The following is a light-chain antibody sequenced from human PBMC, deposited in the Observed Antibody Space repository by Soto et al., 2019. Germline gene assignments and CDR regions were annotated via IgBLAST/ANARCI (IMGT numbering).Light chain of an antibody. J-gene: IGLJ3*02. CDR2: DVS. CDR3: SSYTSSRTRV. Sequence: QSALTQPDSVSGSPGQSITISCTGTSSDVGGYNYVSWYQQHPGKAPKLMIYDVSNRPSGVSNRFSGSKSGNTASLTISGLQAEDEADYYCSSYTSSRTRVFGGGTKVTVL. CDR1: SSDVGGYNY. V-gene: IGLV2-14*01.